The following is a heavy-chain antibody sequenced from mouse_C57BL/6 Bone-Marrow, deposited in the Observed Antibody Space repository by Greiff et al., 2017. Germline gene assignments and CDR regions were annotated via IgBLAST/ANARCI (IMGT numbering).Heavy chain of an antibody. Sequence: QVQLQQSGAELVRPGTSVKVSCKASGYAFTNYLIEWVKQRPGQGLEWIGVINPASGGTNYNEKFKGKATLTADKSSSTAYMQLSSLTSEDSAVYFCARDPHYYGSKMDYWGQGTTVTVSS. D-gene: IGHD1-1*01. CDR2: INPASGGT. CDR1: GYAFTNYL. CDR3: ARDPHYYGSKMDY. V-gene: IGHV1-54*01. J-gene: IGHJ4*01.